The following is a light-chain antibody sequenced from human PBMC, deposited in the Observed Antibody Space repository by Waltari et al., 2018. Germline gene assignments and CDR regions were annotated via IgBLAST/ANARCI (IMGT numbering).Light chain of an antibody. Sequence: DIQMTQSPSTLSASVGDSVPITGRASQSIGTWLAWYQQKPGKAPKFLISEATTLENGVPSRFSGSGSGTEFTLTISSLQPDDFATYYCQRYNSYPITFGPGTKVDI. CDR2: EAT. CDR1: QSIGTW. V-gene: IGKV1-5*03. J-gene: IGKJ3*01. CDR3: QRYNSYPIT.